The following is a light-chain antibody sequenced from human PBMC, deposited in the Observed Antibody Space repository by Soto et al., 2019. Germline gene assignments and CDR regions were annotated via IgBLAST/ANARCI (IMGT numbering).Light chain of an antibody. Sequence: AIQMTQSPSSLSASVGDRVTITCRASQGIRNDLGWYQQKPGKAPKPLIYAASILETGVPSRFSGSGSDTYFTLTIRSLHPEDIATYYCLKDYNYPWTFGQGTRVEIK. V-gene: IGKV1-6*01. J-gene: IGKJ1*01. CDR2: AAS. CDR3: LKDYNYPWT. CDR1: QGIRND.